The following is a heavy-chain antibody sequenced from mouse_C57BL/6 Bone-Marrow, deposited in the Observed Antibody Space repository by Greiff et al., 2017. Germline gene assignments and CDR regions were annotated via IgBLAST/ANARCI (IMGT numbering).Heavy chain of an antibody. V-gene: IGHV1-19*01. CDR3: ASSSGWCAY. CDR2: INPYNGGT. Sequence: EVQLQQSGPVLVKPGASVKMSCTASGYTFTDYYMNWVKQSHGKSLEWIGVINPYNGGTSYNQKFKGKATLTVDKSSSTAYMELNILSAEDSAVYYCASSSGWCAYWGQGTLVTVSA. D-gene: IGHD3-2*02. CDR1: GYTFTDYY. J-gene: IGHJ3*01.